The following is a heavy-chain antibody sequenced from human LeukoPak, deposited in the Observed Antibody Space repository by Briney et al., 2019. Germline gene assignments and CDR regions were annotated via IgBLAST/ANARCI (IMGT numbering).Heavy chain of an antibody. D-gene: IGHD6-13*01. CDR3: ARESSNWYLNY. CDR2: IKQDGSEK. CDR1: GFTFSSYW. J-gene: IGHJ4*02. V-gene: IGHV3-7*01. Sequence: GGSLRLSCAASGFTFSSYWMSWVRQAPGKGLEWVANIKQDGSEKSYVDSVKGRFTISRDNAKNSLYLQMNTLRAEDTAVYYCARESSNWYLNYWGQGTLVTVSS.